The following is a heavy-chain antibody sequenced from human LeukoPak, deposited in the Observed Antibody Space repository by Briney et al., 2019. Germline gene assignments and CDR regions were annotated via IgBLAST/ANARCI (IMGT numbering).Heavy chain of an antibody. J-gene: IGHJ4*02. CDR1: GFTFTSYV. Sequence: GGSLRLSCAASGFTFTSYVMHWVRQAPGKGLQWVALISYDGSNKYYADSVKGRFTISRDNSKNTLYLQMNSLRDEDTAVYYCARDLRGDYWGQGTLVTVSS. CDR2: ISYDGSNK. V-gene: IGHV3-30*03. CDR3: ARDLRGDY.